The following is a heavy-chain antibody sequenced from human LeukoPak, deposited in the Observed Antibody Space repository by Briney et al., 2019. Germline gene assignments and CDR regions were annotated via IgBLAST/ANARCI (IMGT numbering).Heavy chain of an antibody. D-gene: IGHD5-24*01. CDR1: GSPISSYY. CDR2: MYYSGST. Sequence: SEPLSLTCTVSGSPISSYYWSWIRQPPGKALEGIGYMYYSGSTNYNPSLKSRVTLSLRTSKNQFSLKVSSATAGDTAVYCCGRGRRDGSKENSFDRCSQGTMVTVSS. J-gene: IGHJ3*02. V-gene: IGHV4-59*01. CDR3: GRGRRDGSKENSFDR.